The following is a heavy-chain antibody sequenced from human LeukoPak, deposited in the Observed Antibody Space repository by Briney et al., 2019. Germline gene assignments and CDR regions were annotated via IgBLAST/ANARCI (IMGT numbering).Heavy chain of an antibody. V-gene: IGHV3-13*01. J-gene: IGHJ4*02. CDR3: ARGLMKYCNHTSCPFDY. Sequence: GGSLRLSCAASGFTFSNYDMHWVRQATGKGLGWVSAIGTAADTFYPGSVKGRFTISRENDKNSVYLHMNSLRAEDTAVYYCARGLMKYCNHTSCPFDYWGQGILVTVSS. CDR1: GFTFSNYD. D-gene: IGHD2-2*01. CDR2: IGTAADT.